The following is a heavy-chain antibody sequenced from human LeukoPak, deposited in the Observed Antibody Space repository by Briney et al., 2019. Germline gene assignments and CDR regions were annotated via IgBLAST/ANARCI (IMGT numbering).Heavy chain of an antibody. CDR3: ARVRGYYDSSGPRDY. J-gene: IGHJ4*02. Sequence: ASVKVSCKASGYTFTSYGISWVRQAPGQGLEWMGWISAYNGNTNYAQKLQGRVTMTTDTSTSTAYMELRSLRSDDTDVYYCARVRGYYDSSGPRDYWGQGTLVTVSS. D-gene: IGHD3-22*01. CDR2: ISAYNGNT. V-gene: IGHV1-18*01. CDR1: GYTFTSYG.